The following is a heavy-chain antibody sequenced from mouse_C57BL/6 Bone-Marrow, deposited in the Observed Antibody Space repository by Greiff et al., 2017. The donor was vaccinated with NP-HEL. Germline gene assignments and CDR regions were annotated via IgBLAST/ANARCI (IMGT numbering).Heavy chain of an antibody. D-gene: IGHD2-1*01. CDR2: IWSGGST. CDR3: ARRGNFYYFDY. CDR1: GFSLTSSG. V-gene: IGHV2-2*01. Sequence: QVQLQQSGPGLVQPSQSLSITCTASGFSLTSSGVHWVRQSPGKGLEWLGVIWSGGSTDYNAAFISRLSISKDNSKRQVFCKMNSLQADDTAIYYCARRGNFYYFDYWGQGTTLTVSS. J-gene: IGHJ2*01.